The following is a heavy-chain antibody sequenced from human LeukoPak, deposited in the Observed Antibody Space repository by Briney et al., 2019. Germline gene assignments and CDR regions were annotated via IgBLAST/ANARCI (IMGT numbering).Heavy chain of an antibody. CDR1: GFTFNSCA. CDR2: ITWNGGSI. CDR3: AKAYYFGSGSYSGPFDY. Sequence: GGSLRLSCAASGFTFNSCAMHWVRQAPGKGLEWVSSITWNGGSIGYADSVKGRFTISRDNAKNSLYLQMNSLRADDTALYYCAKAYYFGSGSYSGPFDYWGQGTLVTVSS. V-gene: IGHV3-9*01. D-gene: IGHD3-10*01. J-gene: IGHJ4*02.